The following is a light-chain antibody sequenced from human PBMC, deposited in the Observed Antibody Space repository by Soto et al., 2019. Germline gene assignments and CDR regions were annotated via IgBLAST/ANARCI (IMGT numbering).Light chain of an antibody. J-gene: IGKJ1*01. CDR1: QSISKSY. V-gene: IGKV3-20*01. CDR2: GAS. Sequence: EIVMRQSPVTMSMSPGERTTLSSTASQSISKSYLAWYQQRPGQAPRLLIYGASSRESGIPDRFSGSGSGTEFTLTISRLEAEDVAVYYCQQYGSSSWTFGQGTKVDIK. CDR3: QQYGSSSWT.